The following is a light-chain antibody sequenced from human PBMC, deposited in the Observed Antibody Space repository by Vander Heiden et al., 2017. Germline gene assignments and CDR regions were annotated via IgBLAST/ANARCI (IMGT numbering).Light chain of an antibody. Sequence: IEMTQSPYSLSASVGDRVTITCRASRSISSYLNWYHQKPGKAPKLLIYAASSLQSGVPSRFSGSGSGTDFTLTISSLQPEDFATYYCQQSHSTPPTFGQGTKLEIK. CDR3: QQSHSTPPT. CDR2: AAS. CDR1: RSISSY. J-gene: IGKJ2*01. V-gene: IGKV1-39*01.